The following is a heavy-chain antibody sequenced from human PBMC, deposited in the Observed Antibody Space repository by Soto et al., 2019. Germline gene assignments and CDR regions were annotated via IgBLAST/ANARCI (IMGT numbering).Heavy chain of an antibody. Sequence: GTLSLTCAVSLYSISSGYYWPCIRQAPGKGLEWIGSIYHSGNIYYNPSLKSRLTLSVDTSKNQFSLRLSHVTAADTAVYYCARAIRGFSQGFGYWGQGALVTVSS. J-gene: IGHJ4*02. D-gene: IGHD5-12*01. V-gene: IGHV4-38-2*01. CDR3: ARAIRGFSQGFGY. CDR1: LYSISSGYY. CDR2: IYHSGNI.